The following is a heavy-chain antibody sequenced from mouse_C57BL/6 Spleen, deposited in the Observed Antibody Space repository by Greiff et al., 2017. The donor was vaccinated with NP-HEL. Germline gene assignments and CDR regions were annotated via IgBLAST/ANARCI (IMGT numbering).Heavy chain of an antibody. CDR2: IWSGGST. D-gene: IGHD1-1*01. CDR1: GFSLTSYG. J-gene: IGHJ1*03. CDR3: GKNAFYYYGSSYWYFDV. V-gene: IGHV2-4*01. Sequence: QVQLQQSGPGLVQPSQSLSITCTVSGFSLTSYGVHWVRQPPGKGLEWLGVIWSGGSTDYNAAFISRLSISKDNSKSQVFFKMNSLQADDTAIYYCGKNAFYYYGSSYWYFDVWGTGTTVTVSS.